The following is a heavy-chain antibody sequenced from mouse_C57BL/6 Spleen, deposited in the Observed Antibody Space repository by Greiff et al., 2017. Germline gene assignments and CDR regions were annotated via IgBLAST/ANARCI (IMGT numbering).Heavy chain of an antibody. CDR3: AWYDYDPHYYAMDY. V-gene: IGHV1-81*01. CDR2: IYPRSGNT. CDR1: GYTFTSYG. D-gene: IGHD2-4*01. J-gene: IGHJ4*01. Sequence: QVQLKQSGAELARPGASVKLSCKASGYTFTSYGISWVKQRTGQGLEWIGEIYPRSGNTYYNEKFKGKATLTADKSSSTAYMELRSLTSEDSAVYFCAWYDYDPHYYAMDYWGQGTSVTVSS.